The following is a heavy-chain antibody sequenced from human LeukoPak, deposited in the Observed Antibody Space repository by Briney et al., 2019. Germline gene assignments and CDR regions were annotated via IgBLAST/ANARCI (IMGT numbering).Heavy chain of an antibody. CDR3: AKDQGYYDFWSGFDY. CDR1: GFTFSSYA. D-gene: IGHD3-3*01. V-gene: IGHV3-23*01. Sequence: PGGSLRLSCAASGFTFSSYAMSWVRQAPGKGLEWVSAISGSGGRTYYADSVKGRFTISRDNSKNTLYLQINSLRAEDTAVYYCAKDQGYYDFWSGFDYWGQGTLVTVSS. CDR2: ISGSGGRT. J-gene: IGHJ4*02.